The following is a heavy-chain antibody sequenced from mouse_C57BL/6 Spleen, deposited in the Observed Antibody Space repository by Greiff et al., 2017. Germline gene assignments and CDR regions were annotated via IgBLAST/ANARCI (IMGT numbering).Heavy chain of an antibody. CDR2: INYDGSST. V-gene: IGHV5-16*01. Sequence: KLVESEGGLVQPGSSMKLSCTASGFTFSDYYMAWVRQVPEKGLEWVANINYDGSSTYYLDSLKSRFIISRDNAKNILYLQMSSLKSEDTATYYCARKGGYGSSYGGYFDVWGTGTTVTVSS. CDR1: GFTFSDYY. D-gene: IGHD1-1*01. CDR3: ARKGGYGSSYGGYFDV. J-gene: IGHJ1*03.